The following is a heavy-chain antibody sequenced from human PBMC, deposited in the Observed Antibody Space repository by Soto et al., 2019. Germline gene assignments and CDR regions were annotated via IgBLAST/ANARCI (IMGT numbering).Heavy chain of an antibody. D-gene: IGHD3-10*01. Sequence: QVPLAESGGGVVQSGRSLRLSCAASGFTFSNYIMHWVRQAPGKGLEWVAVILDDGNNKYYADSVKGRFTISRDNSKNTLYLQMNSLRTEDTAVYYCARDDEGGSYCDLGYWGQGTLVTVSS. J-gene: IGHJ4*02. CDR2: ILDDGNNK. CDR1: GFTFSNYI. V-gene: IGHV3-30-3*01. CDR3: ARDDEGGSYCDLGY.